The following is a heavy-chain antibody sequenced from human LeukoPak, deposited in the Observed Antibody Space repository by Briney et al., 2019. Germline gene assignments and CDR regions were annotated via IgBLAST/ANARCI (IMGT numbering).Heavy chain of an antibody. CDR2: INGTGANT. V-gene: IGHV3-23*01. Sequence: PGGSLRLSCTASGFTFTNYAMSWVRQAPGKGLEWVSGINGTGANTYYADSVKGRFTISRDNAKNSLYLQMNSLRAEDTAVYYCARAVAALYYYYYMDVWGKGTTVTVSS. CDR1: GFTFTNYA. D-gene: IGHD6-19*01. J-gene: IGHJ6*03. CDR3: ARAVAALYYYYYMDV.